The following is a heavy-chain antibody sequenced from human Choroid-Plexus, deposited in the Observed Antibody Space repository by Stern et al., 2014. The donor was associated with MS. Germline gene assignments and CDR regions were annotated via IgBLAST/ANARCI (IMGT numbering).Heavy chain of an antibody. V-gene: IGHV3-30*18. D-gene: IGHD2-15*01. J-gene: IGHJ4*02. Sequence: VQLVESGGGVAQPGRPLILSCAASGFTFSNFGMHWVRQAPGKGLGWVALISYDGSDKYYADSVKGGFTIFRDNSKNTLYMHMNSLRAEDTAVYYCAKDRQWSTYFFDYWGQGSLVTVSS. CDR1: GFTFSNFG. CDR3: AKDRQWSTYFFDY. CDR2: ISYDGSDK.